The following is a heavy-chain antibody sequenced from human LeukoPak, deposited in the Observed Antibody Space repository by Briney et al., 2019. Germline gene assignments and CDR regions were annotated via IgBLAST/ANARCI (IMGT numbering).Heavy chain of an antibody. CDR1: GFTFSSYT. V-gene: IGHV3-30*02. J-gene: IGHJ4*02. D-gene: IGHD3-22*01. Sequence: GGSLRLSCAASGFTFSSYTMHWVRQAPGKGLEWVAFIRYDGSNKYYADSVKGRFTISRDNSKNTLYLQMNSLRAEDTAVYYCARDQRYYDSSGFDYWGQGTLVTVSS. CDR3: ARDQRYYDSSGFDY. CDR2: IRYDGSNK.